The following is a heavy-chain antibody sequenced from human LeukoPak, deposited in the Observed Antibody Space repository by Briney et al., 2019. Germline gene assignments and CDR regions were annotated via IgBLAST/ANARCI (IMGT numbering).Heavy chain of an antibody. V-gene: IGHV1-69*13. CDR3: ARDWAMRELPDLDAFDI. CDR1: GGTFSSYA. J-gene: IGHJ3*02. CDR2: IIPIFGTA. D-gene: IGHD1-26*01. Sequence: SVKVSCKASGGTFSSYAISWVRQAPGQGLEWMGGIIPIFGTANYAQKFQGRVTITADESMSTAYMELSSLRSEDTAVYYCARDWAMRELPDLDAFDIWGQGTMVTVSS.